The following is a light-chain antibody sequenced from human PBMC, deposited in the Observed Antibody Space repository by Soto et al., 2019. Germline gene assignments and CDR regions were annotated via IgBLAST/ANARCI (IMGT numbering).Light chain of an antibody. Sequence: DIEMTQSPSSLSASVGDRVTITCRASQGISNYLAWYQQRPGKVPKLLIYAASTLQSGVPSRFSGSGSGTDFTLKTSSLQPEDVATYYCQKYDSAPWTFGQGTPVEIK. J-gene: IGKJ1*01. CDR3: QKYDSAPWT. CDR1: QGISNY. CDR2: AAS. V-gene: IGKV1-27*01.